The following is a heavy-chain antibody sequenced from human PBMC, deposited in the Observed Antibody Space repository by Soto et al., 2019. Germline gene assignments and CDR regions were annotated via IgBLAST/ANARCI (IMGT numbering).Heavy chain of an antibody. D-gene: IGHD6-13*01. V-gene: IGHV4-31*03. CDR1: GGSISSGGYF. Sequence: SETLPLTCTVSGGSISSGGYFLSWNRQHPGKGLEWIGYIYYNGSTYYNPSLKSRDTISVDTPKNQFSLKLGSVTAVYTAVYYCVRSFGVAAAGPFDYWGQGTLVPVSA. CDR3: VRSFGVAAAGPFDY. J-gene: IGHJ4*02. CDR2: IYYNGST.